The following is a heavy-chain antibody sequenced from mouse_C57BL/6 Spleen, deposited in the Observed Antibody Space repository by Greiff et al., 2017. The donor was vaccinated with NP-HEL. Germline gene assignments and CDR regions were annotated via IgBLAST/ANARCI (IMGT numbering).Heavy chain of an antibody. CDR1: GYTFTSYW. Sequence: VKLQQPGAELVMPGASVKLSCKASGYTFTSYWMHWVKQRPGQGLEWIGEIDPSDSYTNYNQKFKGKSTLTVDKSSSTAYMQLSSLTSEDSAVYYCARSDWSLYYFDYWGQGTTLTVSS. CDR2: IDPSDSYT. D-gene: IGHD4-1*01. CDR3: ARSDWSLYYFDY. J-gene: IGHJ2*01. V-gene: IGHV1-69*01.